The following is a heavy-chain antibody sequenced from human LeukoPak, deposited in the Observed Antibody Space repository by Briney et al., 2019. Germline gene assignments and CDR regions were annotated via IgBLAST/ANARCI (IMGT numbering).Heavy chain of an antibody. D-gene: IGHD3-9*01. V-gene: IGHV3-23*01. CDR2: ISSSGGTT. Sequence: GGSLRLSCEASGFSFTTYAMAWVRQAPGKGLEWISGISSSGGTTNYAASVKGRFSISRDDAKSTLYLQMNSLRAEDTAVYYCAKLTKVLPDLVSNYYYAMDVWGQGTTVAVSS. J-gene: IGHJ6*02. CDR1: GFSFTTYA. CDR3: AKLTKVLPDLVSNYYYAMDV.